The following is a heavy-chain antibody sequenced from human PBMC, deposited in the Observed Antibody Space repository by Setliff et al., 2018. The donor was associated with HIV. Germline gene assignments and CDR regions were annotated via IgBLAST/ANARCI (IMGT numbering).Heavy chain of an antibody. V-gene: IGHV3-7*03. CDR1: GFTFSSYW. CDR3: AIVHLVTNAVDGMVSNRFDP. CDR2: IKEDGSEN. J-gene: IGHJ5*02. D-gene: IGHD2-8*01. Sequence: GGSLRLSCAASGFTFSSYWMSWVRQAPGKGLEYVAIIKEDGSENYYVDSVKGRFTASRDNSKNSLYLEMNSPRTEDMALYYCAIVHLVTNAVDGMVSNRFDPWGRGTLVTVSS.